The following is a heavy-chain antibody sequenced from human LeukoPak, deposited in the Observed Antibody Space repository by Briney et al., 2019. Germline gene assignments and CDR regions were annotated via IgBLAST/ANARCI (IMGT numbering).Heavy chain of an antibody. J-gene: IGHJ4*02. D-gene: IGHD5-24*01. Sequence: SETLSLTCTVSGGSISSSRYYWGWIRQPPGKGLEWIGEINHSGSTNYNPSLKSRVTISVDTSKNQFSLKLSSVTAADTAVYYCARGKDDGYNVCYFDYWGQGTLVTVSS. V-gene: IGHV4-39*07. CDR1: GGSISSSRYY. CDR3: ARGKDDGYNVCYFDY. CDR2: INHSGST.